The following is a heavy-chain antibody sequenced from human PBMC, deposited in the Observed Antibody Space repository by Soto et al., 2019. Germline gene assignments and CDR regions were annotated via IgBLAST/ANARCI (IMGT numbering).Heavy chain of an antibody. Sequence: QVRLQEWGPGLVKPSQTLSLKCSVSGGSITTGCRYWIWIRPRQGLGLEWIGDFYYSGNTYYNAYLKSRDTITVESSMNQCSMTRSSVTAADTAVYYCAQAFVFAGGDGFDNWGQGRLVTVSS. J-gene: IGHJ3*02. D-gene: IGHD6-6*01. V-gene: IGHV4-31*02. CDR3: AQAFVFAGGDGFDN. CDR1: GGSITTGCRY. CDR2: FYYSGNT.